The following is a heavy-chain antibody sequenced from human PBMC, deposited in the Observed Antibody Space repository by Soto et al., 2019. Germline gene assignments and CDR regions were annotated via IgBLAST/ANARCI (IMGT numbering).Heavy chain of an antibody. J-gene: IGHJ5*02. V-gene: IGHV6-1*01. CDR1: GDSVSSNSAA. D-gene: IGHD3-22*01. CDR2: TYYRSKWYN. Sequence: SQTLSLTCAISGDSVSSNSAAWNWIRQSPSRGLEWLGRTYYRSKWYNDYAVSVKSRITINPDTSKNQFSLQLNSVTPEDTAVYYCARDYYYDSSGYYGYNWFEPCRHGTLVTVSS. CDR3: ARDYYYDSSGYYGYNWFEP.